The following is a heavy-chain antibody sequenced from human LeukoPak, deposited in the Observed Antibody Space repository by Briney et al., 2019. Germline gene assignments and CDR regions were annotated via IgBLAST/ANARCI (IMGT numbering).Heavy chain of an antibody. Sequence: GGSLRLSCAASGFTFSSYAMSWVRQAPGKGLEWVSAISGSGGSTYYADPVKGRFTISRDNSKNTLYLQMNSLRAEDTAVYYCAKGRHLDGCFDYWGQGTLVTVSS. CDR2: ISGSGGST. V-gene: IGHV3-23*01. CDR1: GFTFSSYA. CDR3: AKGRHLDGCFDY. D-gene: IGHD3-10*01. J-gene: IGHJ4*02.